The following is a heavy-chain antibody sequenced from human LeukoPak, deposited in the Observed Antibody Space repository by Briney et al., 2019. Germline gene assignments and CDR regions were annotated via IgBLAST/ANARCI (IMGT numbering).Heavy chain of an antibody. Sequence: GGSLRLSCAASGFTVNTNHMSWVRQAPGKGLEWVSEIDSGGSTFYAHSVKGRFTISRDNSKNALYLQMNSLRDEDTAVYYCAKDRGYRSSSYYYYMDVWGKGTTVTVSS. J-gene: IGHJ6*03. CDR3: AKDRGYRSSSYYYYMDV. V-gene: IGHV3-66*02. CDR1: GFTVNTNH. CDR2: IDSGGST. D-gene: IGHD6-6*01.